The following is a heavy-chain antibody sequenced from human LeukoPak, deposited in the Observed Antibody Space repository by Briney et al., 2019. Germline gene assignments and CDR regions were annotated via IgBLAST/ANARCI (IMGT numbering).Heavy chain of an antibody. CDR3: ARSTGWFGQGYFDY. J-gene: IGHJ4*02. Sequence: PGGSLRLSCAASGFTFSDYYMSWIRRAPGKGLEWVSYISGSGSTIYYADSVKGRFTISRDNAKNTLYLQMNSLRAEDTAVYYCARSTGWFGQGYFDYWGQGTLVTVSS. CDR2: ISGSGSTI. D-gene: IGHD3-10*01. CDR1: GFTFSDYY. V-gene: IGHV3-11*04.